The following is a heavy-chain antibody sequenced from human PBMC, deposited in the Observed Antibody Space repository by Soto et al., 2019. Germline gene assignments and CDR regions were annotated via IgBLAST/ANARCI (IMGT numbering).Heavy chain of an antibody. CDR1: GFPFSSYW. J-gene: IGHJ4*02. V-gene: IGHV3-74*01. CDR3: AREYYGLLTGYYTDY. CDR2: SSGDGVTT. D-gene: IGHD3-9*01. Sequence: EVQLVESGGDLVQRGGSLRLSCAASGFPFSSYWMHWVRHTPVKGLDWVARSSGDGVTTYYSDSVTGRFTVSRDNAKNTLSLQISGLRAEDTAVNYCAREYYGLLTGYYTDYWGQGTLVSVSS.